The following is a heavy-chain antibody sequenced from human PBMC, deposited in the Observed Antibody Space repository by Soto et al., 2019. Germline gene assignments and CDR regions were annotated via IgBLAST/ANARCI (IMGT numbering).Heavy chain of an antibody. CDR1: GFTFSSYG. D-gene: IGHD2-15*01. V-gene: IGHV3-33*01. CDR3: ARDPYCSGGSCYTLGY. CDR2: IWYDGSNK. J-gene: IGHJ4*02. Sequence: QVQLVESGGGVVQPGRSLRLSCAASGFTFSSYGMHWVRQAPGKGLEWVAVIWYDGSNKYYADSVKGRFTISRDNSKNTLYLQMNSLRAEDTDVYYCARDPYCSGGSCYTLGYWGQGTLVTVSS.